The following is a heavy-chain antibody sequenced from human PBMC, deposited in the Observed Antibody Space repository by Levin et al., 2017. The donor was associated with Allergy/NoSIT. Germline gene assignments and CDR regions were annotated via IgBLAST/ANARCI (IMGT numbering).Heavy chain of an antibody. Sequence: GASVKVSCKASGYTFTSYGISWVRQAPGQGLEWMGWISAYNGNTNYAQKLQGRVTMTTDTSTSTAYMELRSLRSDDTAVYYCARLLVSYDILTGYYTDYYYYYMDVWGKGTTVTVSS. CDR2: ISAYNGNT. CDR1: GYTFTSYG. V-gene: IGHV1-18*01. D-gene: IGHD3-9*01. CDR3: ARLLVSYDILTGYYTDYYYYYMDV. J-gene: IGHJ6*03.